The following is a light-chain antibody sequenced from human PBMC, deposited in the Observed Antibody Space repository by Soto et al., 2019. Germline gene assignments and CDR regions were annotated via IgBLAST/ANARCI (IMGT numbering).Light chain of an antibody. CDR1: SSNTGNYY. CDR3: GTWDSSLSAAV. Sequence: QSVLTQPPSVSAAPGQKVTISCSGSSSNTGNYYIYWYQQLPGTAPKLLIYDNEKRPSGIPDRFSGSKSGTSATLGITGLQTGDEANYYCGTWDSSLSAAVFGGGTKVTVL. J-gene: IGLJ2*01. V-gene: IGLV1-51*01. CDR2: DNE.